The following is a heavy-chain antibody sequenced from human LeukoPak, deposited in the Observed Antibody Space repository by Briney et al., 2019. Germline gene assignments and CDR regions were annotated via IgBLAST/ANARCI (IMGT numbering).Heavy chain of an antibody. Sequence: GGSLSLSCVASGFTFSSYGMHWVRQAPGKGLEWVAVISYDGSNKYYADSVKGRFTISRDNSKNTLYLQMNSLRAEDTAVYYCAKAGGSGYVFDYWGKGTLVTVSS. CDR1: GFTFSSYG. D-gene: IGHD5-12*01. CDR3: AKAGGSGYVFDY. V-gene: IGHV3-30*18. CDR2: ISYDGSNK. J-gene: IGHJ4*02.